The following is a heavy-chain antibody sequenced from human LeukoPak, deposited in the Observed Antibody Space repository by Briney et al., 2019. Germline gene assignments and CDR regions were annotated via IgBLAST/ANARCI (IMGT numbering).Heavy chain of an antibody. CDR2: IIHSGST. D-gene: IGHD5-24*01. V-gene: IGHV4-34*12. CDR3: ARSFYNTGGWFDP. CDR1: GGSFSSYY. Sequence: SETLSLTCAVYGGSFSSYYWSWIRQPPGKGLEWIGEIIHSGSTDYNASLKSRVTISVDTSKNQFSLKLSSVTDADTAMYYCARSFYNTGGWFDPWGQGTLVTVSS. J-gene: IGHJ5*02.